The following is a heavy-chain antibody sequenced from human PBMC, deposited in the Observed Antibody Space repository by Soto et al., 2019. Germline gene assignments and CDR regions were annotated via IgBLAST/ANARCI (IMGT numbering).Heavy chain of an antibody. Sequence: SETLSLTCTVSGGSISSSSYYWGWIRQPPGKGLEWIGSIYYSGSTYYNPSLKSRVTISVDTSKNQFSLKLSSVTAADTAVYYCAGKPYPVRGITMVRVHDYWGQGTLVTVSS. D-gene: IGHD3-10*01. V-gene: IGHV4-39*01. J-gene: IGHJ4*02. CDR3: AGKPYPVRGITMVRVHDY. CDR2: IYYSGST. CDR1: GGSISSSSYY.